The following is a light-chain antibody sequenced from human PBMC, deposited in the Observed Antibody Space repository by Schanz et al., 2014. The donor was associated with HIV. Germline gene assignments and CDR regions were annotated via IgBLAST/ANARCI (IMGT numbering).Light chain of an antibody. J-gene: IGLJ2*01. CDR1: SSNIGAGYD. Sequence: QSVLTQPPSVSGAPGQRVTISCTGSSSNIGAGYDVHWYQQLPGAAPKLLIFENNHRPSGVPDRFSGSKSGTSASLAISGLQAEDEADYYCQSYDRTSSGPVVFGGGTKLTVL. V-gene: IGLV1-40*01. CDR3: QSYDRTSSGPVV. CDR2: ENN.